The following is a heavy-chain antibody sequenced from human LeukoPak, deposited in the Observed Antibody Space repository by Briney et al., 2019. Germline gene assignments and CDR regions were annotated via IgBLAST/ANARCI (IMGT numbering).Heavy chain of an antibody. CDR2: IYTSGST. Sequence: SQTLSLTCTVSNGSISSDTYYWSWIRQPAGKGLEWIGRIYTSGSTNYNPSLKSRVTISVDTSKNQFSLKLSSVTAADTAVYYCARDKFYFGYWGQGTLVTVSS. J-gene: IGHJ4*02. CDR1: NGSISSDTYY. V-gene: IGHV4-61*02. CDR3: ARDKFYFGY.